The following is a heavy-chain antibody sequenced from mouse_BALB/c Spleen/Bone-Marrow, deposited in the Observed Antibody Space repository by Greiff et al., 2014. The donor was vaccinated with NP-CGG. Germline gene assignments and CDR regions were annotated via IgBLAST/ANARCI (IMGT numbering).Heavy chain of an antibody. CDR2: IRNKANGYTT. Sequence: EVKLVESGGGLVQPGGSLRLSCATSGFTFTDYYMNWVRQPPGKALEWLGFIRNKANGYTTEYSASVKGRFTISRDNSQSILYLQMNTLRAEDSAAYYCARDDYYAMDYWGQGTSVTVSS. CDR1: GFTFTDYY. J-gene: IGHJ4*01. CDR3: ARDDYYAMDY. V-gene: IGHV7-3*02.